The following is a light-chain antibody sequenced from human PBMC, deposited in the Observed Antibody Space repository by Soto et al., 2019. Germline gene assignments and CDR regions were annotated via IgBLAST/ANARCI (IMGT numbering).Light chain of an antibody. V-gene: IGKV1-5*03. CDR2: RAS. CDR3: QQYQTWT. CDR1: QTISRW. Sequence: DIQMTQSPLTLSASVGDRVTITCRASQTISRWLAWYQQKPGKAPKLLIYRASSLESGVPSRFSGSGSGTEFTLTISSLQYDDSSTYYCQQYQTWTFGQGNKVEIK. J-gene: IGKJ1*01.